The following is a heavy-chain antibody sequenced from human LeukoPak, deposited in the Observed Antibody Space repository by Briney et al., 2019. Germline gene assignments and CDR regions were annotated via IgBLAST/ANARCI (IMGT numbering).Heavy chain of an antibody. D-gene: IGHD2-15*01. CDR2: IYYRGIT. J-gene: IGHJ5*02. V-gene: IGHV4-39*01. Sequence: KPSETLSLTCTVSGGSISSSSYYWGWIRQPPGKELEWIGSIYYRGITFYNPSLKSRVTLSVDTSKNQFSLKLSSVTAADTAVYYCARAENFILEHWFDPWGQGTLVTVSS. CDR1: GGSISSSSYY. CDR3: ARAENFILEHWFDP.